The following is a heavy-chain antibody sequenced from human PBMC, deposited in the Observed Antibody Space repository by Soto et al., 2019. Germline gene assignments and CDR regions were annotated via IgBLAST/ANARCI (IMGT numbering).Heavy chain of an antibody. V-gene: IGHV4-30-4*01. CDR1: GGSISSGDYY. Sequence: SETLSLTCTVSGGSISSGDYYWSWIRQPPGKGLEWIGYIYYSGSTYYNPSLKSRVTISVDTSKNQFSLKLSSVTAADTAVYYCARVDFWGGYPSYYFDYWGQGTLVTVSS. D-gene: IGHD3-3*01. CDR2: IYYSGST. CDR3: ARVDFWGGYPSYYFDY. J-gene: IGHJ4*02.